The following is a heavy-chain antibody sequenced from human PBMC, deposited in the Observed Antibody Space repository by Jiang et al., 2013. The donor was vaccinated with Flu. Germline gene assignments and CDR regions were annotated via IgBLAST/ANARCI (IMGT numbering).Heavy chain of an antibody. D-gene: IGHD3/OR15-3a*01. CDR2: ISYSGNT. Sequence: GSGLVKPSQTLSLTCTVSGGSISSGDNYWSWVRQPPGKGLEWTGYISYSGNTYYNPSLKSRVMISIDTSKNQFSLKLRSVTAADTAVYYCVRGIKDSWTGYYYMDVWGQGTTVTGLL. J-gene: IGHJ6*02. V-gene: IGHV4-30-4*01. CDR3: VRGIKDSWTGYYYMDV. CDR1: GGSISSGDNY.